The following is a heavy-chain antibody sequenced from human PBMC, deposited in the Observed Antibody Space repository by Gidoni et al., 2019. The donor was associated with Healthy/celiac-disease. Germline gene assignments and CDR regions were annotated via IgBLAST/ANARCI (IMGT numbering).Heavy chain of an antibody. J-gene: IGHJ6*02. D-gene: IGHD6-19*01. CDR2: IYSGGST. CDR1: GFTVSSNY. CDR3: ARDLTAVAGTEVYYYYGMDV. Sequence: EVQLVESGGGLVQPGGSLRLSCAASGFTVSSNYMSWVRQAPGKGLEWVSVIYSGGSTYYADSVKGRFTISRDNSKNTLYLQMNSLRAEDTAVYYCARDLTAVAGTEVYYYYGMDVWGQGTTVTVSS. V-gene: IGHV3-66*02.